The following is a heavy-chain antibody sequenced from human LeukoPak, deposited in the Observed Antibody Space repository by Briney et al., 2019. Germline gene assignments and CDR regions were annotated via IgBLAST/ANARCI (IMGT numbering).Heavy chain of an antibody. D-gene: IGHD6-13*01. Sequence: PGGSLRLSCAASGFTFSDYYMSWIRQAPGKGLGWVSYISSSGSTIYYADSVEGRFTISRDNAKNSLYLQMNSLRAEDTAVYYCARDPLAAGTFNWFDPWGQGTLVTVSS. J-gene: IGHJ5*02. CDR3: ARDPLAAGTFNWFDP. CDR1: GFTFSDYY. CDR2: ISSSGSTI. V-gene: IGHV3-11*01.